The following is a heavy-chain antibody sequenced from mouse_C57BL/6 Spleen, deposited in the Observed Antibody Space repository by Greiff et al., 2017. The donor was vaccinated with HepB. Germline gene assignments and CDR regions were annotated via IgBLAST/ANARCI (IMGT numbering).Heavy chain of an antibody. J-gene: IGHJ1*03. D-gene: IGHD1-1*01. CDR2: INPNNGGT. V-gene: IGHV1-26*01. CDR3: ASGSSYPYWYFDV. Sequence: EVKLQQSGPELVKPGASVKISCKASGYTFTDYYMNWVKQSHGKSLEWIGDINPNNGGTSYNQKFKGKATLTVDKSSSTAYMELRSLTSEDSAVYYCASGSSYPYWYFDVWGTGTTVTVSS. CDR1: GYTFTDYY.